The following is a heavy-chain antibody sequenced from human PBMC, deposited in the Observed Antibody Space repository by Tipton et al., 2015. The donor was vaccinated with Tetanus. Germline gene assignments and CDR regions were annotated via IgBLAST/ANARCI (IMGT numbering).Heavy chain of an antibody. CDR3: ATNVVDYKNYQASSCFDI. CDR2: ISAYYGNT. D-gene: IGHD2-15*01. CDR1: GHTFTTYG. Sequence: VQSGAEVKKPGASVKVSCKASGHTFTTYGISWVRQAPGQGLEWMGWISAYYGNTNYARKFQGRVAMTTDTSTGTVYMELRSLTSDDTAVYYCATNVVDYKNYQASSCFDIWGQGTKVTVSS. J-gene: IGHJ3*02. V-gene: IGHV1-18*01.